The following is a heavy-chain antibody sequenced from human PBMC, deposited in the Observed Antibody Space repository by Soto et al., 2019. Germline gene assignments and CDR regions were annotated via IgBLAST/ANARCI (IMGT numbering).Heavy chain of an antibody. J-gene: IGHJ4*02. V-gene: IGHV3-23*01. CDR2: ISGSGGST. D-gene: IGHD3-22*01. CDR3: AKARYYDSTGYLYYFDY. CDR1: GFTFSSYA. Sequence: PGGSLRLSCAASGFTFSSYAMSWVRQAPGKGLEWVSSISGSGGSTYYADSVKGRFTISRDNSKNTLYLQMNSLRAEDTAVYYCAKARYYDSTGYLYYFDYRGQGTLVTVSS.